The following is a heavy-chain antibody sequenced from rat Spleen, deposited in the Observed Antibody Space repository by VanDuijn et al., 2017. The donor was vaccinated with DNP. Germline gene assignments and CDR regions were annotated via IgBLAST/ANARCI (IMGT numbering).Heavy chain of an antibody. J-gene: IGHJ3*01. CDR1: GFTFSGYY. D-gene: IGHD1-11*01. CDR3: ATGVYGGYEDWFAY. V-gene: IGHV5S10*01. CDR2: IINDGSRT. Sequence: EVQLVESGGGLVQPGRSLKLSCAASGFTFSGYYMAWVRQAPKKGLEWVATIINDGSRTYYRDSVKGRFTISRDNTKNTLYLQMDSLRSEDTATYYCATGVYGGYEDWFAYWGQGTLVTVSS.